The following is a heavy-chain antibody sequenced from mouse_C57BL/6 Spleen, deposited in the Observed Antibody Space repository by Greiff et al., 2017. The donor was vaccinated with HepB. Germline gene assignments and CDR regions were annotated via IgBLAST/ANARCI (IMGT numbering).Heavy chain of an antibody. J-gene: IGHJ2*01. CDR3: AEITTVGAGYFDY. Sequence: VKLMESGPELVKPGASVKLSCKASGYTFTSYDINWVKQRPGQGLEWIGWIYPRDGSTKYNEKFKGKATLTVDTSSSTAYMQLSSLTSEDSAVYYCAEITTVGAGYFDYWGQGTTLTVSS. CDR1: GYTFTSYD. V-gene: IGHV1-85*01. D-gene: IGHD1-1*01. CDR2: IYPRDGST.